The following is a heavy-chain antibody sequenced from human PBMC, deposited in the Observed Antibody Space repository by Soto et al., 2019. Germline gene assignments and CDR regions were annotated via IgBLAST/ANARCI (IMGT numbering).Heavy chain of an antibody. CDR3: ARVGGSSSGGSK. Sequence: PEGSLRLSCAASGFTFSSYSMNWVRQAPGKGLEWVSSISSSSSYIYYADSVKGRFTISRDNAKNSLYLQMNSLRAEDTAVYYCARVGGSSSGGSKWGQGTLVTVSS. V-gene: IGHV3-21*01. D-gene: IGHD2-15*01. CDR2: ISSSSSYI. CDR1: GFTFSSYS. J-gene: IGHJ4*02.